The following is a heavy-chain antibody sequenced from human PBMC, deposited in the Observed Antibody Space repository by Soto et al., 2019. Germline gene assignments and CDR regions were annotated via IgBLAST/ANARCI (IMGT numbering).Heavy chain of an antibody. CDR1: GGSISSGGYY. D-gene: IGHD4-17*01. J-gene: IGHJ1*01. CDR3: AVVPGGGAVTTLGQYVQYFQH. Sequence: PSETLSLTCTVSGGSISSGGYYWSWIRQHPGKGLEWIGYIYYSGSTYYNPSLRSRVTISVDTSKNQFSLKLSSVTAADTAVYYCAVVPGGGAVTTLGQYVQYFQHWGQGTLVTVSS. V-gene: IGHV4-31*03. CDR2: IYYSGST.